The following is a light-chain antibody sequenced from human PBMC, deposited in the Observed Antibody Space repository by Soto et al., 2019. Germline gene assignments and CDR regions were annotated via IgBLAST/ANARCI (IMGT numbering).Light chain of an antibody. CDR2: TNT. CDR3: ASWDDSLNGPV. J-gene: IGLJ1*01. V-gene: IGLV1-44*01. Sequence: QSALTQPPSASGTPGQRVTISCSGSSSNVGGNPVNWYQHVPTTAPKLLIYTNTQRPSGVPDRFSGSKSGTSASLAISGLQSEDAADYYCASWDDSLNGPVFGTGTKVTVL. CDR1: SSNVGGNP.